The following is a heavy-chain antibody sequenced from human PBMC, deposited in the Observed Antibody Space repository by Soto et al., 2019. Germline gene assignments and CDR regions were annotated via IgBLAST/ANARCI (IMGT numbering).Heavy chain of an antibody. J-gene: IGHJ5*02. CDR2: IDWDDDK. CDR1: GFSLSTSGMC. Sequence: SGPTLVNPTQTLTLTCTFSGFSLSTSGMCVSWIRQPPGKALEWLALIDWDDDKYYSTSLKTRLTISKDTSKNQVVLTMTNMDPVDTATYYCARLYYYDSSGYVSFDPWGQGTLVTVSS. CDR3: ARLYYYDSSGYVSFDP. V-gene: IGHV2-70*01. D-gene: IGHD3-22*01.